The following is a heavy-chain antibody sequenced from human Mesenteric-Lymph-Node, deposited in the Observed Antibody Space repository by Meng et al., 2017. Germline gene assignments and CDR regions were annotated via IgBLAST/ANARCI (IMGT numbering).Heavy chain of an antibody. CDR2: INHSGST. D-gene: IGHD4-17*01. CDR3: ARGRGYGDYGSLY. J-gene: IGHJ4*02. CDR1: GGSFSGYY. V-gene: IGHV4-34*01. Sequence: QVQLQHWGAGLLKPSVTLSLTCAVYGGSFSGYYWSWIRQPPGKGLEWIGEINHSGSTNYNPSLKSRVTISVDTSKNQFSLKLSSVTAADTAVYYCARGRGYGDYGSLYWGQGTLVTVSS.